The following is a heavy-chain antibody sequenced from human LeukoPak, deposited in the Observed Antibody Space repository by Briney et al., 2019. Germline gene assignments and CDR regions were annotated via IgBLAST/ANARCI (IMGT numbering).Heavy chain of an antibody. V-gene: IGHV3-74*01. CDR1: GFTFSSYW. J-gene: IGHJ5*02. Sequence: GGSLRLSCAASGFTFSSYWMHWVRQAPGKGLVWVSRINSDGSSTSYADSVKGRFTISRDNAKNTLYLQMNSLRAEDTAVYYCARPKIAAAGTRWFDPWGQGTLVTVSS. CDR3: ARPKIAAAGTRWFDP. CDR2: INSDGSST. D-gene: IGHD6-13*01.